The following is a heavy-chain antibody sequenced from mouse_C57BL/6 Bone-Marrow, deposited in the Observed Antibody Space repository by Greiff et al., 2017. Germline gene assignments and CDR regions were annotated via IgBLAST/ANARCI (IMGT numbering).Heavy chain of an antibody. CDR2: ISSGGSYT. Sequence: EVQLVESGGDLVKPGGSLKLSCAASGFTFSSYGMSWVRQTPDKRLEWVATISSGGSYTYYPDSVKGRFTISRDNAKNTLYLQMSSLKSEDTAMYYCARCYYVDYWGQGTTLTVSS. CDR3: ARCYYVDY. V-gene: IGHV5-6*01. J-gene: IGHJ2*01. CDR1: GFTFSSYG.